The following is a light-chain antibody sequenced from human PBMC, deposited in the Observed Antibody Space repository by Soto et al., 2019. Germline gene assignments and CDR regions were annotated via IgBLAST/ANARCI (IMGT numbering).Light chain of an antibody. Sequence: EIVLTQFPGTLSLSPGERATLSCRASQSVRSSYLAWFQQKPGQAPRLLIYGASSRATGIPDRFSGRGSGTDFTLTSSRLEPEDFALYYCQHYGSSPTFGQGAKVEIK. CDR3: QHYGSSPT. CDR2: GAS. J-gene: IGKJ2*01. V-gene: IGKV3-20*01. CDR1: QSVRSSY.